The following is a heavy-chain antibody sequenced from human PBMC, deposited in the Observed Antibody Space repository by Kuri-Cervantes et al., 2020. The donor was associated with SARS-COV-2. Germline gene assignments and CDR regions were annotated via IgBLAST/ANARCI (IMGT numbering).Heavy chain of an antibody. CDR3: ASLTTPGGGRDAFDI. D-gene: IGHD3-16*01. J-gene: IGHJ3*02. V-gene: IGHV1-69*13. CDR1: GGTFSSYA. CDR2: IIPIFGTA. Sequence: SVKVSCKASGGTFSSYAISWVRQAPGQGLEWMGGIIPIFGTANYAQKFQGRVTITADESTSTAYMELSSLRSEDTAMYYCASLTTPGGGRDAFDIWGQGTMVTVSS.